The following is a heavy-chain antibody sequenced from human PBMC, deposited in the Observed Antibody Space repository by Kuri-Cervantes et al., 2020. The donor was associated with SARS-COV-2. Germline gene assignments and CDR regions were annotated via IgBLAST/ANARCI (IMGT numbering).Heavy chain of an antibody. CDR1: GYTFTGYY. CDR3: ATVSGDYYDSSGYYPAFDY. J-gene: IGHJ4*02. CDR2: INPSGGST. Sequence: ASVKVSCKASGYTFTGYYMHWVRQAPGQGLEWMGWINPSGGSTSYAQKFQGRVTMTRDTSTSTVYMELSSLRSEDTAVYYCATVSGDYYDSSGYYPAFDYWGQGTLVTVSS. V-gene: IGHV1-46*01. D-gene: IGHD3-22*01.